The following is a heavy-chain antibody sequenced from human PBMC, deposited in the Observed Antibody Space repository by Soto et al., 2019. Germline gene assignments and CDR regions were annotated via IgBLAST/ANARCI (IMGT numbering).Heavy chain of an antibody. V-gene: IGHV3-33*01. Sequence: GGSLRLSCAASGFTFSAHGMHWVRQAPGRGLEWVAIMWSDGNNTYYADSVKGRFTVSRDNSKKMLYLQMNSLRAEDTAVYYCARDYDSRGFYSYYFDHWGQGTLVTVSS. CDR1: GFTFSAHG. J-gene: IGHJ4*02. D-gene: IGHD3-22*01. CDR3: ARDYDSRGFYSYYFDH. CDR2: MWSDGNNT.